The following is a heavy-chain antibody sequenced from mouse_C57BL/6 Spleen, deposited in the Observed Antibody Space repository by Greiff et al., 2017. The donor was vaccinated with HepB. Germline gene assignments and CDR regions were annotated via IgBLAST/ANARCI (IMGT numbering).Heavy chain of an antibody. Sequence: VKLQEPGAELVKPGASVKLSCKASGYTFTSYWMHWVKQRPGQGLEWIGMIHPNSGSTNYNEKFKSKATLTVDKSSSTAYMQLSSLTSEDSAVYYCARRSTMVTAVDYWGQGTTLTVSS. CDR1: GYTFTSYW. D-gene: IGHD2-2*01. V-gene: IGHV1-64*01. CDR3: ARRSTMVTAVDY. J-gene: IGHJ2*01. CDR2: IHPNSGST.